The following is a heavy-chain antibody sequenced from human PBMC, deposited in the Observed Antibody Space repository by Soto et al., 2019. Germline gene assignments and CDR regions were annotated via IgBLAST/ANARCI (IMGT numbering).Heavy chain of an antibody. CDR3: ASPSIAARPVFDY. Sequence: ASVKVSCKASGGTFSSYAISWVRQAPGQGLEWMGGIIPIFGTANYAQKFQGRVTITADESTSTAYMELSSLRSEDTAVYYCASPSIAARPVFDYWGQGTLVTGS. D-gene: IGHD6-6*01. J-gene: IGHJ4*02. V-gene: IGHV1-69*13. CDR1: GGTFSSYA. CDR2: IIPIFGTA.